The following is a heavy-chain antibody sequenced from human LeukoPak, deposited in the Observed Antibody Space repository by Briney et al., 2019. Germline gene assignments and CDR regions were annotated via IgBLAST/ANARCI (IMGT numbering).Heavy chain of an antibody. D-gene: IGHD3-3*01. Sequence: GGSLRLSCAASGSTFSSYWMSWVRQAPGKGLEWVANIKQDGSEKYYVDSVKGRFTISRDNAKNSLYLQMNSLRAEDTAVYYCARWGYDFWSGYNGRTLDYWGQGTLVTVSS. CDR2: IKQDGSEK. J-gene: IGHJ4*02. CDR3: ARWGYDFWSGYNGRTLDY. V-gene: IGHV3-7*01. CDR1: GSTFSSYW.